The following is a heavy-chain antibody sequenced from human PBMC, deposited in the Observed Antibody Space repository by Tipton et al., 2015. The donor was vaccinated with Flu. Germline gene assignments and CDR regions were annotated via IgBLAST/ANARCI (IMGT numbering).Heavy chain of an antibody. CDR3: AKDQTGGVISVDY. J-gene: IGHJ4*02. CDR1: GFTFGSYA. D-gene: IGHD3-10*01. CDR2: ISHSGAST. V-gene: IGHV3-23*01. Sequence: LSLTCTASGFTFGSYAMSWVRQSPGRGLEWVSVISHSGASTYYARSVKGRFTISRDNFKNTLYLQMDSLTPDDTAIYFCAKDQTGGVISVDYWGQGTLVTVSS.